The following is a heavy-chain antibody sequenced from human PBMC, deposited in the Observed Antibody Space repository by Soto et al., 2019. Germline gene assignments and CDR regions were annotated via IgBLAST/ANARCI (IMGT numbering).Heavy chain of an antibody. V-gene: IGHV4-34*01. CDR1: GGSFSGYY. D-gene: IGHD2-15*01. Sequence: PSETLSLTCAVYGGSFSGYYWSWIRQPPGKGLEWIGEINHSGSTNYNPSLKSRVTISVDTSKNQFSLKLSSVTAADTAVYYCARGFIQYCSGGSCYPRSPKYFQHWGQGTLVTVSS. CDR3: ARGFIQYCSGGSCYPRSPKYFQH. J-gene: IGHJ1*01. CDR2: INHSGST.